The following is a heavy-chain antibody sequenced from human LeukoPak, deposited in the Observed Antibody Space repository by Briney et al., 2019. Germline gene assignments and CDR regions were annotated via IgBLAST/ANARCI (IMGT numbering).Heavy chain of an antibody. Sequence: GGSLRLSCAASGFTFSSYGTHWVRQAPGKGLEWVAFIRYDGSNKYYADSVKGRFTISRDNSKNTLYLQMNSLRAEDTAVYYCAKGPGEFDYWGQGTLVTVSS. D-gene: IGHD3-10*01. V-gene: IGHV3-30*02. J-gene: IGHJ4*02. CDR2: IRYDGSNK. CDR1: GFTFSSYG. CDR3: AKGPGEFDY.